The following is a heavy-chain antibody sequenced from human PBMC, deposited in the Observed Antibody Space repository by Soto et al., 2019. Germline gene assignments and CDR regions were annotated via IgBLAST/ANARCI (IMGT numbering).Heavy chain of an antibody. J-gene: IGHJ4*02. V-gene: IGHV3-15*07. CDR2: IKSKTDGGTT. D-gene: IGHD2-15*01. CDR3: TTLTYSHAVVVVVDAY. CDR1: GFTFSNAW. Sequence: GGSLRLSCAASGFTFSNAWMNWVRQAPGKGLEWVGRIKSKTDGGTTDYAAPVKGRFTISRDDSKNTLYLQMNSLKTEDTAVYYCTTLTYSHAVVVVVDAYRGQGTLVTVSA.